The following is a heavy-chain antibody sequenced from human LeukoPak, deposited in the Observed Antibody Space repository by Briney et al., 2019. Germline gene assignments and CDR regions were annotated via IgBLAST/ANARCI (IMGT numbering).Heavy chain of an antibody. CDR3: AREGGGPRWLDP. J-gene: IGHJ5*02. D-gene: IGHD6-25*01. Sequence: SETLSLTCTVSGGSISSSSYYWGWIRQPPGKGLEWIGRINTSGNSNYNPSLGSRVTMSVDTSKNQFSLNLSSVTAADTAEYYCAREGGGPRWLDPWGQGPLVTVSS. CDR2: INTSGNS. CDR1: GGSISSSSYY. V-gene: IGHV4-39*07.